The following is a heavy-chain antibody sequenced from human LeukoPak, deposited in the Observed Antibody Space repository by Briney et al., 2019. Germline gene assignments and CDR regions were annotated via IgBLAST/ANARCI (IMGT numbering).Heavy chain of an antibody. CDR2: FAGSDTTK. Sequence: GGSLRLSCAASGFDFSAYEMNWVRQSPGKGLEWVAYFAGSDTTKYYADSVRGRFTISRDNAKNSLYLQMNSLRAEDTALYYCTTLGYHHDSWGQGTLVTVPS. J-gene: IGHJ4*02. V-gene: IGHV3-48*03. CDR1: GFDFSAYE. D-gene: IGHD3-22*01. CDR3: TTLGYHHDS.